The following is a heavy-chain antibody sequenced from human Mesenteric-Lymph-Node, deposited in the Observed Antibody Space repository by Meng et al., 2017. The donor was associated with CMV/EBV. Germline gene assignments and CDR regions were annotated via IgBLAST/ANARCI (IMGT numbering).Heavy chain of an antibody. Sequence: GEALKIPCAASGFIFRSYAMNWVRQAAGKGLEWVTVLYSGGSSTFYADSVKGRFTISRDNSKNTLYLQMNSLRAEDTAVYYCAKEIGGVALGRGPFDYWGQGTLVTVSS. CDR3: AKEIGGVALGRGPFDY. V-gene: IGHV3-23*03. CDR2: LYSGGSST. D-gene: IGHD2-15*01. J-gene: IGHJ4*02. CDR1: GFIFRSYA.